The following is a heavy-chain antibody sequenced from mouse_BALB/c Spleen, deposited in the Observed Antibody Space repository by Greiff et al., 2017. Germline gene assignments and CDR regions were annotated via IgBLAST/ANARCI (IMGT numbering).Heavy chain of an antibody. CDR2: INPYYGST. CDR1: GYSFTDYI. CDR3: ARDGFDY. V-gene: IGHV1-39*01. J-gene: IGHJ2*01. Sequence: VQLKQTGPELVKPGASVKISCKASGYSFTDYIMLWVKQSHGKSLEWIGNINPYYGSTSYNLKFKGKATLTVDKSSSTAYMQLNSLTSEDSAVYYCARDGFDYWGQGTTLTVSS.